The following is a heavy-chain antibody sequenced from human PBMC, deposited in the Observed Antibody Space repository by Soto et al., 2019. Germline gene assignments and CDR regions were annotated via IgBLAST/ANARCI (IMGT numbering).Heavy chain of an antibody. V-gene: IGHV4-30-4*01. Sequence: SETLSLTCTVSGGSISSGDYYWSWIRQPPGKGLEWIGYIYYSGSTYYNPSLKSRVTISVDTSKNQFSLKLSSVTAADTAVYYCARFLEWLGYNGFDPWGQGTLVTVSS. CDR1: GGSISSGDYY. CDR3: ARFLEWLGYNGFDP. J-gene: IGHJ5*02. D-gene: IGHD3-3*01. CDR2: IYYSGST.